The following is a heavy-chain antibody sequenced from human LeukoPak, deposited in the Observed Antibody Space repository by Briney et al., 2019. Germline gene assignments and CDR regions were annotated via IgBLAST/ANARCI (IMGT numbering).Heavy chain of an antibody. V-gene: IGHV4-30-2*01. CDR1: GGSISSGGYY. CDR3: ARGTAAGTRLDY. D-gene: IGHD6-13*01. J-gene: IGHJ4*02. Sequence: PSQTLFLTCTVSGGSISSGGYYWSWIRQPPGKGLEWIGYIYHSGSTYYNPSLKSRVTISVDRSKNQFSLKLSSVTAADTAVYYCARGTAAGTRLDYWGQGTLVTVSS. CDR2: IYHSGST.